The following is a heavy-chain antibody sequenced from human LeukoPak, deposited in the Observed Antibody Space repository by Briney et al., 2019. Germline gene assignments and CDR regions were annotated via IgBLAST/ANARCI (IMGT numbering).Heavy chain of an antibody. Sequence: ASVKVSSKVSGYTLTELSLHWVRQARGTGLEWMGGLDPEDGEMIYSQKFQCRVTMTEDTSTDLAYMEMSSLRSEDTAEYYWATGRTKWDLLNYWGQGTLVTVSS. D-gene: IGHD1-26*01. CDR3: ATGRTKWDLLNY. CDR2: LDPEDGEM. V-gene: IGHV1-24*01. J-gene: IGHJ4*02. CDR1: GYTLTELS.